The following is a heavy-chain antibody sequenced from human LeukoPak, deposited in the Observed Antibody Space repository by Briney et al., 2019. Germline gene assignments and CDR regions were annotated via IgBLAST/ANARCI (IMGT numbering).Heavy chain of an antibody. CDR1: GYTFTSYA. CDR2: INAGNGNT. CDR3: ARSADPRNYYDSSGYYFNWFDP. D-gene: IGHD3-22*01. V-gene: IGHV1-3*03. Sequence: GASVKVSCKSSGYTFTSYAMHWVRQAPGQRLEWMGWINAGNGNTKYSQEFQGRVTITRDTSASTAYMELSSLRSEDMAVYYCARSADPRNYYDSSGYYFNWFDPWGQGTLVTVSS. J-gene: IGHJ5*02.